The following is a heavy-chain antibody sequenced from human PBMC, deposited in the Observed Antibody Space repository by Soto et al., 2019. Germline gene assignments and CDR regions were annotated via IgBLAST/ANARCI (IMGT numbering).Heavy chain of an antibody. J-gene: IGHJ4*02. V-gene: IGHV3-30-3*01. CDR3: ARGIAVAGTPEFDY. CDR1: GFTFSSYT. CDR2: ISYDDGVNK. Sequence: QVQLVESGGGVVQPGRSLRLSCAASGFTFSSYTMHWVRQAPGKGLEWVAVISYDDGVNKYYAYAVKGRFTISRDNSKKTLYLQMISLRVEDTAVYYCARGIAVAGTPEFDYWGQGALVTVSS. D-gene: IGHD6-19*01.